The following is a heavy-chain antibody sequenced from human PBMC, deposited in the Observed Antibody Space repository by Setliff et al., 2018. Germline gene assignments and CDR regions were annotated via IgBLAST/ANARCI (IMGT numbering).Heavy chain of an antibody. CDR2: INPSGGST. CDR1: GYTFTSYY. Sequence: ASVKVSCKASGYTFTSYYMHWVRQAPGQGLEWMGIINPSGGSTSYAQKFQGRVTMTRDTSTSTVYMELSSLRAGDTAVYYCARGIKTTVTTDYYYYYGMDVWGQGTTVTVSS. J-gene: IGHJ6*02. CDR3: ARGIKTTVTTDYYYYYGMDV. V-gene: IGHV1-46*01. D-gene: IGHD4-17*01.